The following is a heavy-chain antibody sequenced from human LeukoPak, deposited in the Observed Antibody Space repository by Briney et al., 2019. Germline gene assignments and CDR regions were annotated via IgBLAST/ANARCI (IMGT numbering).Heavy chain of an antibody. J-gene: IGHJ4*02. CDR2: ISSSSSYI. V-gene: IGHV3-21*01. CDR1: GFTFSSYS. CDR3: ARDPEGYSYGAHFDY. Sequence: GGSLRLYCAASGFTFSSYSMNWVRQAPGKGLEWVSSISSSSSYIYYADSVKGRFTISRDNAKNSLYLQMNSLRAEDTAEYYCARDPEGYSYGAHFDYWGQGTLVTASS. D-gene: IGHD5-18*01.